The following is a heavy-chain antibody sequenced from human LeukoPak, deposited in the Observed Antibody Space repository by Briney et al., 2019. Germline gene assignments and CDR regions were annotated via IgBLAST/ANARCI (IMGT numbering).Heavy chain of an antibody. CDR3: ARVNLRDGYIEY. D-gene: IGHD5-24*01. CDR1: GGSISSSSYY. J-gene: IGHJ4*02. CDR2: IYYSGST. V-gene: IGHV4-39*07. Sequence: SETLSLTCTVSGGSISSSSYYWGWIRQPPGKGLEWIGSIYYSGSTYYNPSLKSRVTISVDTSKNQFSLKLSSVTAADTAVYYCARVNLRDGYIEYWGQGTLVTVSS.